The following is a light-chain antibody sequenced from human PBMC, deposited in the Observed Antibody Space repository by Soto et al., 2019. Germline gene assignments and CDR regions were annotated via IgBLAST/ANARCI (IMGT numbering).Light chain of an antibody. CDR3: CSYEGRYTRV. CDR1: SSDVGGYNY. Sequence: QSVLTQPRSVSGSPGQSVTISCTGTSSDVGGYNYVSWYQQHPGKAPKLMIYDVSKRPSGVPDRFSGSKSGNTASLTISGLQDEDEADYYCCSYEGRYTRVFGTGTKVTVL. V-gene: IGLV2-11*01. CDR2: DVS. J-gene: IGLJ1*01.